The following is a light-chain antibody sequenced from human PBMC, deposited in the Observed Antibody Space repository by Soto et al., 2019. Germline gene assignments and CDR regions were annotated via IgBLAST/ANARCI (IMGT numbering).Light chain of an antibody. V-gene: IGKV3D-15*01. CDR1: QNIDNH. Sequence: IVMTQSPATLSLSPGERATLSCRASQNIDNHLAWYQQIPGQAPRLLMYAASTRATGIPARFSGSGSGTKFTLTISSLQSEDFAFYYCQEYNKWPSWTFGGGTKVDIK. CDR3: QEYNKWPSWT. J-gene: IGKJ4*02. CDR2: AAS.